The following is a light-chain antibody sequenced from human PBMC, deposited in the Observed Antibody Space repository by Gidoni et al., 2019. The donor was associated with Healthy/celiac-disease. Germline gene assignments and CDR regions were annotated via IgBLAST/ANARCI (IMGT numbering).Light chain of an antibody. Sequence: EIVLTQSPATLSLSPGARATLPCRASQSVSSYLAWYQQKPGQAPRLLIYDASNRATGIPARFSGSGSGTDFTLTISSLEPEDFAVYYCQQRSNWAWTFXXXTKVEIK. V-gene: IGKV3-11*01. CDR2: DAS. J-gene: IGKJ1*01. CDR1: QSVSSY. CDR3: QQRSNWAWT.